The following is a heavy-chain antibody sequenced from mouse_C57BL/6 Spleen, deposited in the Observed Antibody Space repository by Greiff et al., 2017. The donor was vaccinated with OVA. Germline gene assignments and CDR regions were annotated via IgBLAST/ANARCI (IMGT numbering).Heavy chain of an antibody. V-gene: IGHV1-80*01. CDR1: GYAFSSYW. D-gene: IGHD1-1*01. J-gene: IGHJ1*03. Sequence: QVQLQQSGAELVKPGASVTISCKASGYAFSSYWMNWVKQRPGKGLEWIGQIYPGDGDTNYNGKVKGKATLTADKSSSTAYMQLSSLTSEDSAVYCCARTPHYYGSSYWYCDVWGTGTTVTVSA. CDR2: IYPGDGDT. CDR3: ARTPHYYGSSYWYCDV.